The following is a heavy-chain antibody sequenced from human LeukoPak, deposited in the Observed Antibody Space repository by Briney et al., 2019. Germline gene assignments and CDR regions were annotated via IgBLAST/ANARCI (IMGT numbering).Heavy chain of an antibody. CDR2: ISWNSGSI. V-gene: IGHV3-9*01. CDR1: GFTVTSKY. J-gene: IGHJ6*02. Sequence: AGGSLRLSCAASGFTVTSKYMSWVRQAPGKGLEWVSGISWNSGSIGYADSVKGRFTISRDNAKNSLYLQMNSLRAEDTALYYCAKDRYDVSEDGMDVWGQGTTVTVSS. D-gene: IGHD3-3*01. CDR3: AKDRYDVSEDGMDV.